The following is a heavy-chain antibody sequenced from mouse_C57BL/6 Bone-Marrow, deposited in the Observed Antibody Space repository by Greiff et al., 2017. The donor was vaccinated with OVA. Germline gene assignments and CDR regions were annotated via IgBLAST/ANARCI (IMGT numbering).Heavy chain of an antibody. J-gene: IGHJ3*01. Sequence: EVHLVESGGGLVQSGRSLRLSCATSGFTFSDFYMEWVRQAPGKGLEWIAASRNKANDYTTEYSASVKGRFIVSRDTSQSILYLQMNALRAEDTAIYYCARDEGGDSSGYGCAYWGQGTLVTVSA. CDR2: SRNKANDYTT. V-gene: IGHV7-1*01. CDR1: GFTFSDFY. CDR3: ARDEGGDSSGYGCAY. D-gene: IGHD3-2*02.